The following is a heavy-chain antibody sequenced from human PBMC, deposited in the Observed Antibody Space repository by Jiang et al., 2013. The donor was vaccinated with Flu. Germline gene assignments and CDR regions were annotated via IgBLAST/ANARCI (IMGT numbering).Heavy chain of an antibody. D-gene: IGHD5-18*01. CDR3: AGGRYSYGYGPHYYFDY. J-gene: IGHJ4*02. V-gene: IGHV4-59*09. Sequence: LKSRVTISVDTSKNQXSLKLSSVTAADTAVYYCAGGRYSYGYGPHYYFDYWGQGTLVTVSS.